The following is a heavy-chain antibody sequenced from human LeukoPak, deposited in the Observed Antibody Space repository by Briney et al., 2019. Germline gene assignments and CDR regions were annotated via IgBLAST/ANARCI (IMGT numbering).Heavy chain of an antibody. CDR1: GFTFSSYW. CDR3: ARDNYDSSGPYYFDY. Sequence: GGSLRLSCAASGFTFSSYWMSWVRQAPGKGLEWVANIKEDGSEKYYVDSVKGRFTISRDNAKKSLYLQMNSLRAEDTAVYYCARDNYDSSGPYYFDYWGQGTLVTVSS. J-gene: IGHJ4*02. V-gene: IGHV3-7*01. D-gene: IGHD3-22*01. CDR2: IKEDGSEK.